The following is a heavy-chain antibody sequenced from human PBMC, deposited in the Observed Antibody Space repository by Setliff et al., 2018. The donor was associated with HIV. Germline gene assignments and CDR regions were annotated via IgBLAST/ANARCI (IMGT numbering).Heavy chain of an antibody. D-gene: IGHD3-10*01. CDR1: GYTFTSYY. J-gene: IGHJ4*02. CDR3: ARRGNYYASAFDY. Sequence: ASVKVSCKASGYTFTSYYMHWARQAPGQGLEWMGIINPSGGSTSYAQKLQGRLTMTTDTSTSTAYMDLRSLRSDDTAVYYCARRGNYYASAFDYWGQGTLVTVSS. CDR2: INPSGGST. V-gene: IGHV1-46*01.